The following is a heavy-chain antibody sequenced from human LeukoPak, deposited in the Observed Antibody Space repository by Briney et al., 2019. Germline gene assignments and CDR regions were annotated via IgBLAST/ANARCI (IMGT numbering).Heavy chain of an antibody. Sequence: TGGSLRLSCAASGFTFSRYGMHWVRQAPGKGLEWVAFIRYDGSNKYYADSVKGRFTISRYNSKNTLYLQMNSLRAEDTAVYYCAKGRFLEWYFDYWGQGTLVTVSS. D-gene: IGHD3-3*01. J-gene: IGHJ4*02. CDR3: AKGRFLEWYFDY. CDR1: GFTFSRYG. CDR2: IRYDGSNK. V-gene: IGHV3-30*02.